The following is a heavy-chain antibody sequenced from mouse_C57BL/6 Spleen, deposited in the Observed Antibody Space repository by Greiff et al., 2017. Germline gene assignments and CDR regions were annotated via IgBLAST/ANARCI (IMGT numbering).Heavy chain of an antibody. CDR2: FHPYNDDT. D-gene: IGHD1-1*01. CDR1: GYTFTTYP. Sequence: VKPGASVKMSCKASGYTFTTYPIEWMKQNHGKSLEWIGNFHPYNDDTKYNEKFKGKATLTVEKSSSTVYLELSRLTSDDSAVYYCARGYDYGSWYFDVWGTGTTVTVSS. V-gene: IGHV1-47*01. J-gene: IGHJ1*03. CDR3: ARGYDYGSWYFDV.